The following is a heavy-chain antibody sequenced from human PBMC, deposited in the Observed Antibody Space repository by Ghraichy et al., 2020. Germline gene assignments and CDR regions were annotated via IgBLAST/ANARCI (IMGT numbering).Heavy chain of an antibody. J-gene: IGHJ4*02. V-gene: IGHV3-33*01. Sequence: GGSLRLSCAASGFTFSNYAMHWVRQAPGKGLEWVAIIWYDGSHKYYADSVQGRFTISRDDSQNTLCLQMNSLRAEDTALYYCARDLQDGPDYWGQGTLVTVSS. CDR1: GFTFSNYA. CDR3: ARDLQDGPDY. CDR2: IWYDGSHK. D-gene: IGHD5-24*01.